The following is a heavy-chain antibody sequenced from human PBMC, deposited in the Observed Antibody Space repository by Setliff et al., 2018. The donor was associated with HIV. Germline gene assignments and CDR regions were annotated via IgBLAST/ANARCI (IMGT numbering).Heavy chain of an antibody. Sequence: GGSLRLSCTASGFTFSSYEMNWVRQAPGKGLEWVSYISSSASIIHYADSVKGRFTRSRDNAKNSLYLQMNSLRAEDTAVYYCAREGRDGYTSADAFDIWGHGTMVTVSS. J-gene: IGHJ3*02. V-gene: IGHV3-48*03. CDR3: AREGRDGYTSADAFDI. CDR2: ISSSASII. D-gene: IGHD5-12*01. CDR1: GFTFSSYE.